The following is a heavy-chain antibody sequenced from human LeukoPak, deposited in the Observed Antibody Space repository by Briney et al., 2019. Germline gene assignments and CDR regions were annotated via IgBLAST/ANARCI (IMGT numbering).Heavy chain of an antibody. Sequence: SETLSLTCTVSGDAIASDKYYWGWIRQPPGKGLEWIGYIYYSGSTNYNPSLKSRVTMTVDTSKNQFSLRLSSVTAADTAVYYCARAPDSNVFFDYWGQGTLVTVSS. V-gene: IGHV4-61*01. J-gene: IGHJ4*02. CDR2: IYYSGST. D-gene: IGHD3-22*01. CDR3: ARAPDSNVFFDY. CDR1: GDAIASDKYY.